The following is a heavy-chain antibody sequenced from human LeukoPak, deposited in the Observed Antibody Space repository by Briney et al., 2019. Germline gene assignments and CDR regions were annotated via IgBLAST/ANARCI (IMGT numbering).Heavy chain of an antibody. CDR2: INSGSATT. Sequence: GGSLRLSCAASGFTFSDYSMNWVRQAPGKGLEWVSYINSGSATTYYADSVKGRFTISRDNSKNTLYLQMNSLRAEDTAVYYCARGDRYYYGMDVWGQGTTVTVSS. CDR3: ARGDRYYYGMDV. J-gene: IGHJ6*02. CDR1: GFTFSDYS. D-gene: IGHD2-15*01. V-gene: IGHV3-48*01.